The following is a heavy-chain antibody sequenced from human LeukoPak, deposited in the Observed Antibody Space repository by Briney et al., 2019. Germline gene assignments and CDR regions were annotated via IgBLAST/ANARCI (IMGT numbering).Heavy chain of an antibody. D-gene: IGHD3-16*02. CDR2: INHSGST. V-gene: IGHV4-34*01. CDR3: ARESANYVWGSYRYEYFDY. CDR1: GGSFSGYY. J-gene: IGHJ4*02. Sequence: SETLSLTCAVYGGSFSGYYWSWIRQPPGKGLEGIGEINHSGSTNYNPSLKSRVTISVDTSKNQFSLKLSSVTAADTAVYYCARESANYVWGSYRYEYFDYWGQGTLVTVSS.